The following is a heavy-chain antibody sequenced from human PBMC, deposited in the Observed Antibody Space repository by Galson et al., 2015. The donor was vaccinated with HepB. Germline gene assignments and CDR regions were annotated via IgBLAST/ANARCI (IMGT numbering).Heavy chain of an antibody. J-gene: IGHJ4*02. V-gene: IGHV4-59*01. CDR2: IYYSGST. CDR3: ARATGDY. CDR1: GGSISSYY. Sequence: ETLSLTCTVSGGSISSYYWSWIRQPPGKGLEWIGYIYYSGSTNYNPSLKSRVTISVDTSKNQFSLKLSSVTAADTAVYYCARATGDYWGQGTLVTVSS.